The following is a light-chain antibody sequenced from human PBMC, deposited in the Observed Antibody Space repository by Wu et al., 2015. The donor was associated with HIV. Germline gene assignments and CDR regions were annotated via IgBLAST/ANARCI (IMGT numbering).Light chain of an antibody. Sequence: EIVLSQSPGTLSLSPGERATLSCRASQSLSTYFLAWYQQRPGQAPRLLIHSASSRATGIPDRFSGSGSGSDFTLTISRLEPEDFAIYYCQQYIASPRTFGQGTRVEVK. CDR2: SAS. V-gene: IGKV3-20*01. CDR1: QSLSTYF. CDR3: QQYIASPRT. J-gene: IGKJ1*01.